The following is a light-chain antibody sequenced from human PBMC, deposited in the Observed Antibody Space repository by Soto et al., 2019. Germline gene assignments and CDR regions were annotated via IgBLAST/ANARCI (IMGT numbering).Light chain of an antibody. CDR2: AAY. J-gene: IGKJ1*01. V-gene: IGKV1-27*01. Sequence: DIQMTQSPSSLSASVRDRVTITCRASQGISNYLAWYQQKPGKVPKLLIYAAYTLQSGVPSRFSGSGSGTNFTLTISSLQPEDVATYYCQKYDSAPWTFGQGTKVAIK. CDR3: QKYDSAPWT. CDR1: QGISNY.